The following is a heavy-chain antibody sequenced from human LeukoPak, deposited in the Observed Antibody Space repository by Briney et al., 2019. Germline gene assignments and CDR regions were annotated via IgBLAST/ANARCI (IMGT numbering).Heavy chain of an antibody. V-gene: IGHV3-11*01. CDR2: ISSSGSTI. J-gene: IGHJ4*02. CDR1: GFTFSDYY. D-gene: IGHD2-15*01. Sequence: PGGSLRLSCAAYGFTFSDYYMSWIRQAPGKGLEWVSYISSSGSTIYYADSVKGRFTISRDNAKNTLYLQMNSLRAEDTAVYYCASRASCGDYDYWGQGTLVTVSS. CDR3: ASRASCGDYDY.